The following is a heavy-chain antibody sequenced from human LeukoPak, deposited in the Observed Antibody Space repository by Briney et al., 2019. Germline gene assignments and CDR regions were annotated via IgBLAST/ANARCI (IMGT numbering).Heavy chain of an antibody. CDR2: IYTSGST. J-gene: IGHJ3*02. Sequence: SETLSLTCTVSGGSISSGSYYWSWIRQPAGKGLEWIGRIYTSGSTNYNPSLKSRVTISVDKSKNQFSLKLSSVTAADTAVYYCAREGGDIWGQGTMVTVSS. V-gene: IGHV4-61*02. CDR1: GGSISSGSYY. CDR3: AREGGDI.